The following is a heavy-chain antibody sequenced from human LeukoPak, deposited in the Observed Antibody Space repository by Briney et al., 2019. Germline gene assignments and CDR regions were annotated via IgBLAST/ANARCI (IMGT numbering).Heavy chain of an antibody. D-gene: IGHD5-18*01. CDR1: GFTFSSYA. CDR2: INSDGSIT. CDR3: ASPMWDTAIHDY. J-gene: IGHJ4*02. V-gene: IGHV3-74*01. Sequence: GGSLRLSCAASGFTFSSYAMSWVRQAPGKGLEWVSRINSDGSITSYADSVKGRFTISRDNAKDTLYLQMNSLRAEDAAVYYCASPMWDTAIHDYWGQGTLVTVSS.